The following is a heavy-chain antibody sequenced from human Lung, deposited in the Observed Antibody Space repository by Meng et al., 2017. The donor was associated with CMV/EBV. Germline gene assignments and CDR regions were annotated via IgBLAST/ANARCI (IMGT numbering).Heavy chain of an antibody. CDR2: SRNKASSYTT. J-gene: IGHJ4*02. D-gene: IGHD2/OR15-2a*01. CDR1: GFTFGDHH. CDR3: ARDNSATRYFDY. Sequence: GESLKISCTASGFTFGDHHMDWVRQAPGKGLEWVARSRNKASSYTTEYAASVRGRFTISRDESGNSLDLQMTSLKTEDTAVYYCARDNSATRYFDYWGQGXLVTVPS. V-gene: IGHV3-72*01.